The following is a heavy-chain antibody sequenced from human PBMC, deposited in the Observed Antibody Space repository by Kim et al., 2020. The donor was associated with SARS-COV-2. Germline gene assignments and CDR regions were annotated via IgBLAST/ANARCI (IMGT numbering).Heavy chain of an antibody. Sequence: SQTLSLTCAISGDSVSSNSAAWNWIRQSPSRGLEWLGRTYYRSKWYNDYAVSVKSRITINPDTSKNQFSLQLNSVTPEDTAVYYCARDSGIAAAGGGWFDPWGQGTLVTVSS. CDR3: ARDSGIAAAGGGWFDP. J-gene: IGHJ5*02. V-gene: IGHV6-1*01. CDR2: TYYRSKWYN. D-gene: IGHD6-13*01. CDR1: GDSVSSNSAA.